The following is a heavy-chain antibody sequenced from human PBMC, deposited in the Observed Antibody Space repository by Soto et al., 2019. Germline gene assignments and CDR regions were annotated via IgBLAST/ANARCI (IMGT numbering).Heavy chain of an antibody. Sequence: EVQLVESGGGLVQPGGSLRLSSTGTGFTFSDYYMDWVRQAPGKGLEWVGRIRDKDNSYTTEYAASVKDRFTISRDDSKNSVYLHMNSLKTEDTAVDYCARSRRTAIYDYWGQGTLVTVSS. CDR1: GFTFSDYY. J-gene: IGHJ4*02. CDR3: ARSRRTAIYDY. CDR2: IRDKDNSYTT. V-gene: IGHV3-72*01. D-gene: IGHD2-21*02.